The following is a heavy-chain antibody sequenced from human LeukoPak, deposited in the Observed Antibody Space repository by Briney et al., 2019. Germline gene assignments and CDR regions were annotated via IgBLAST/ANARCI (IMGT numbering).Heavy chain of an antibody. CDR2: MNPNSGNT. J-gene: IGHJ6*03. V-gene: IGHV1-8*03. CDR3: ARGSSGWSYYMDV. CDR1: GYAFTGYY. D-gene: IGHD6-19*01. Sequence: ASVKVSCKASGYAFTGYYMHWVRQAPGQGLEWMGWMNPNSGNTGYAQKFQGRVTITRNTSISTAYMELSSLRSEDTAVYYCARGSSGWSYYMDVWGKGTTVTVSS.